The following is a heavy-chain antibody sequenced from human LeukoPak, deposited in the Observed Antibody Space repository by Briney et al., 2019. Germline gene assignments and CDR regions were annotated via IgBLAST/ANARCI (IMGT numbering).Heavy chain of an antibody. CDR1: GFTFSSYW. D-gene: IGHD3-3*01. Sequence: GGSLRLSCAASGFTFSSYWMSWVRQAPGKGLEWVSAISGSGGSTYYADSVKGRFTISRDNSKNTLYLQMNSLRAEDTAVYYCAKVIHDFWSGYPDYWGQGTLVTVSS. CDR2: ISGSGGST. V-gene: IGHV3-23*01. J-gene: IGHJ4*02. CDR3: AKVIHDFWSGYPDY.